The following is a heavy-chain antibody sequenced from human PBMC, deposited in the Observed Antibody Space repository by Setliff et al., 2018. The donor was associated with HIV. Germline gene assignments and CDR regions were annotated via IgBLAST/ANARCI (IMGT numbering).Heavy chain of an antibody. J-gene: IGHJ3*02. CDR3: ARERGEYCSGGSCLRGAFDI. CDR1: GGSISTTSYY. Sequence: SETLSLTCTVSGGSISTTSYYWGWIRQPPGKGLEWIGSIYYSGSTYYNPSLKSRVTISVDTSKNQFSLKLNSVTAADMAVYYCARERGEYCSGGSCLRGAFDIWGQGTMVTVSS. CDR2: IYYSGST. D-gene: IGHD2-15*01. V-gene: IGHV4-39*07.